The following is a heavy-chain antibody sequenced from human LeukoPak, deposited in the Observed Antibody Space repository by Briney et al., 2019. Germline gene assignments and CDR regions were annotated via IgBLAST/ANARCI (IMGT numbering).Heavy chain of an antibody. V-gene: IGHV1-8*01. Sequence: GASVKVSCKASGCSFTSYDINWVRQATGQGLEWMGWMNANTGATGYAQKFQGRVTMTRDTSISTAYMELSSLRSEDTAIYYCARRNSWYDSWGQGTPVTVLS. D-gene: IGHD4-11*01. J-gene: IGHJ5*01. CDR2: MNANTGAT. CDR1: GCSFTSYD. CDR3: ARRNSWYDS.